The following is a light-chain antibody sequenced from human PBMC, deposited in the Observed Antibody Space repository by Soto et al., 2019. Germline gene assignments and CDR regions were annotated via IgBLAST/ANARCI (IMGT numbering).Light chain of an antibody. CDR3: QQSYSTPLT. V-gene: IGKV1-39*01. CDR1: QSITTY. J-gene: IGKJ4*01. CDR2: DAS. Sequence: DIRMTQSPSSLSASVGDRVTITCRTSQSITTYLNWYQQKPGKAPKLLIYDASRLQSGVPSTFSGSGSGTDFTLTISSLQPEDFATYYCQQSYSTPLTFGGGTKVEMK.